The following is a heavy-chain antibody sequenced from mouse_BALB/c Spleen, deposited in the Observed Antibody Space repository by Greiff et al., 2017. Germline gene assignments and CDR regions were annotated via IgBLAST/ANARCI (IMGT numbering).Heavy chain of an antibody. J-gene: IGHJ1*01. CDR2: INSNGGST. CDR1: GFTFSSYG. D-gene: IGHD1-2*01. V-gene: IGHV5-6-3*01. CDR3: ARGLLLRQYFDV. Sequence: EVNLVESGGGLVQPGGSLKLSCAASGFTFSSYGMSWVRQTPDKRLELVATINSNGGSTYYPDSVKGRFTISRDNAKNTLYLQMSSLKSEDTAMYYCARGLLLRQYFDVGRRDHGHRLL.